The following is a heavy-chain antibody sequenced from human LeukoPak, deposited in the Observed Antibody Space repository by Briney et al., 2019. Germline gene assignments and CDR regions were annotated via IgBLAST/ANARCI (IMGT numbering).Heavy chain of an antibody. J-gene: IGHJ5*02. V-gene: IGHV4-34*01. Sequence: KPSETLSLTCAVYGGSFSGYYWSWIRQPPGKGLEWIGEVTHRGNTNYNPSLKSRVTISVDTSRNQLSLKLRSVTAADTAVYFCARYDIVATNYFDPWGQGTLVTVSS. CDR2: VTHRGNT. CDR1: GGSFSGYY. CDR3: ARYDIVATNYFDP. D-gene: IGHD5-12*01.